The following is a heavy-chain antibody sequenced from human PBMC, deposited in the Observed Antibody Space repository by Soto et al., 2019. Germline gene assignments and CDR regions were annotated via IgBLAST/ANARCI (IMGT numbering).Heavy chain of an antibody. D-gene: IGHD1-26*01. CDR1: GGSISSYY. V-gene: IGHV4-59*01. CDR3: ARYSGSYLGYFDY. Sequence: SETLSLTCTVSGGSISSYYWSWIRQPPGKGLEWIGYIYYSGSTNYNPSLKSRVTISVDTSKNQFSLKLSSVTAADTAVYYCARYSGSYLGYFDYWGQGTLVTVSS. CDR2: IYYSGST. J-gene: IGHJ4*02.